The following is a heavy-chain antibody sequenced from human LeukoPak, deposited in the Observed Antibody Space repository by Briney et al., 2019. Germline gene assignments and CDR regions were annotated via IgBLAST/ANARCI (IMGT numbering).Heavy chain of an antibody. CDR2: LNSDGSST. D-gene: IGHD3-22*01. CDR3: ARSYYYDSSGFRAYYFDY. J-gene: IGHJ4*02. V-gene: IGHV3-74*01. CDR1: GLTFSSYG. Sequence: PGGSLRLSCAASGLTFSSYGMHWVRQAPGKGLVWVSRLNSDGSSTSYADSVKGRFTISRDNAKNTLYLQMNSLRAEDTAVYYCARSYYYDSSGFRAYYFDYWGQGTLVTVSS.